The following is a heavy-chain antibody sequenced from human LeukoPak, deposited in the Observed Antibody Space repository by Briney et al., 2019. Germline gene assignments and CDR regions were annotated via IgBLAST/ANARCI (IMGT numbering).Heavy chain of an antibody. CDR2: IKPDGSEK. CDR3: ARDGCTSTSCYTRGDV. V-gene: IGHV3-7*01. J-gene: IGHJ6*03. D-gene: IGHD2-2*02. CDR1: GITFSSNW. Sequence: GGSLRLSCAAAGITFSSNWMSWVRHAPGKGLEWVANIKPDGSEKYYVDSVKGRFTISRDNAKNSLYLQMNSLRAEDSAVYYCARDGCTSTSCYTRGDVWGKGTMVTVSS.